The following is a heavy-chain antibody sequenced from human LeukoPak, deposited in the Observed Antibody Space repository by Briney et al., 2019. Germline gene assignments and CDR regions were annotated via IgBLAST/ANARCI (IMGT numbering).Heavy chain of an antibody. V-gene: IGHV3-23*01. CDR1: GFTFSSYA. Sequence: GGSLRLSCAASGFTFSSYAMSWVRQAPGKGLEWVSAISGDGGSTYYADSVKGRFTISRDNSKNTLYLQMNSLRAEDTAVYYCAKGTDYYDSSGYSHFDFWGQGTLVTVSS. CDR2: ISGDGGST. D-gene: IGHD3-22*01. J-gene: IGHJ4*02. CDR3: AKGTDYYDSSGYSHFDF.